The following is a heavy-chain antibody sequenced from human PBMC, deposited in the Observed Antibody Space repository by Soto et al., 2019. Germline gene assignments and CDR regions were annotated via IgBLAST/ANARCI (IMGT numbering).Heavy chain of an antibody. V-gene: IGHV2-70*01. CDR2: IDGDDDK. CDR3: ARATSYTSSWPSNWFDP. D-gene: IGHD6-13*01. Sequence: GSGPTLVNPTQTLTLTCTFSGFSLTTSETSVSWIRQPPGKALEWLALIDGDDDKYYSTSLKTRLTISKDTSKNQVVLAMTNMDSVDTATYYCARATSYTSSWPSNWFDPWGQGTLVTVSS. CDR1: GFSLTTSETS. J-gene: IGHJ5*02.